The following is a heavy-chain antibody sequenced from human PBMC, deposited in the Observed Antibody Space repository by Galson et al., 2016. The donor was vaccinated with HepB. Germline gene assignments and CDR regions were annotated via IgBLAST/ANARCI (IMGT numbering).Heavy chain of an antibody. CDR2: IRGSGVST. V-gene: IGHV3-23*01. CDR3: AKDVAYRSTHWDY. Sequence: LSLSCAASGFTFHSYGMSWVRQAPGKGLEWVSGIRGSGVSTYCADSVKGRFTIPRDNSKNTLYLQMNSLRADDTAIYYCAKDVAYRSTHWDYWGQGTLVTVSS. J-gene: IGHJ4*02. CDR1: GFTFHSYG. D-gene: IGHD2-2*01.